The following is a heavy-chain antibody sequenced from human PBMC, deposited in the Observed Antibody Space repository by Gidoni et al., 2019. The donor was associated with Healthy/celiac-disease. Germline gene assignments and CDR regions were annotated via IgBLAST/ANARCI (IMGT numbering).Heavy chain of an antibody. CDR2: SNHSGRT. D-gene: IGHD2-2*01. CDR3: ARGRERYCSSTSCSRSAFDI. Sequence: QVQLQQWGAGLLKPSDTLSLTCAVYGASFSGYYWSWIRQPPGKGLEWIGESNHSGRTNYNPSLKSRVTISVDTSKNQFSLKLSSVTAADTAGYYCARGRERYCSSTSCSRSAFDIWGQGTMVTVSS. CDR1: GASFSGYY. J-gene: IGHJ3*02. V-gene: IGHV4-34*01.